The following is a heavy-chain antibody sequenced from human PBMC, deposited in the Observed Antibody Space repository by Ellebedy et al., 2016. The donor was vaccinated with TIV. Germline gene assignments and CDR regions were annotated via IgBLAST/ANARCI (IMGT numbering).Heavy chain of an antibody. CDR3: ARDRYYDGSDHFFESEY. J-gene: IGHJ4*02. Sequence: AASVKVSCKASGGPFNIYAITWVRQAPGQGLEWMGGIIPMSGVIKYEQKFQGRVTITADKSTSTAYMELNSLTSEDTAVYYCARDRYYDGSDHFFESEYWGQGTLVAVSS. V-gene: IGHV1-69*10. CDR2: IIPMSGVI. CDR1: GGPFNIYA. D-gene: IGHD3-22*01.